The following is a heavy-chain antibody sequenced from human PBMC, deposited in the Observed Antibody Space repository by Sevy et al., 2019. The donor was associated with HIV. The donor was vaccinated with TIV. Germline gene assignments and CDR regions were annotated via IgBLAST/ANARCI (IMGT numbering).Heavy chain of an antibody. Sequence: SETLSLTCFVSGGSISSNSYYWGWIRQPPGRELECIGTFHYGGSTYYNPSLESRVTLSVDTSKNHFSLKLSSLTAADEALYYCARRGIAGSTDYFDYWGQGTLFTVSS. CDR2: FHYGGST. CDR3: ARRGIAGSTDYFDY. J-gene: IGHJ4*02. V-gene: IGHV4-39*02. CDR1: GGSISSNSYY. D-gene: IGHD1-20*01.